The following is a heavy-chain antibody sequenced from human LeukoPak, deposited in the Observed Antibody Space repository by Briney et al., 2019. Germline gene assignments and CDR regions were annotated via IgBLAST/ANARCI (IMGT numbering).Heavy chain of an antibody. D-gene: IGHD6-13*01. V-gene: IGHV1-3*01. CDR1: GHTFTTFA. CDR2: INAGNGNT. J-gene: IGHJ4*02. Sequence: ASVTVSCKASGHTFTTFAIHWVRQAPGQSLEWMGWINAGNGNTIYSQKFQGRVTITRDTSASTAYMELSSLRSEDTAVYYCARVYSSSRGNYFDYWGQGTLVTVSS. CDR3: ARVYSSSRGNYFDY.